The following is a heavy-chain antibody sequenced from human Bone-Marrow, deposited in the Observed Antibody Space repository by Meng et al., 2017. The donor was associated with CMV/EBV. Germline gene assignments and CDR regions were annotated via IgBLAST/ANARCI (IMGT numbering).Heavy chain of an antibody. CDR3: ARHRTSHCADY. CDR2: IYYSGST. V-gene: IGHV4-39*01. D-gene: IGHD2-2*01. Sequence: LTCAVYGGSFSSYYWGWIRQPPGKGLEWIGSIYYSGSTYYNPSLKSRVTISVDTSKNQFSLKLSSVTAADTAVYYCARHRTSHCADYWGQGTLVTVSS. CDR1: GGSFSSYY. J-gene: IGHJ4*02.